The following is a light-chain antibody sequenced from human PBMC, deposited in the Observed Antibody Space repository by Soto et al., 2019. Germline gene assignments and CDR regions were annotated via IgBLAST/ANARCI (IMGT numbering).Light chain of an antibody. Sequence: VMTQSPVTLSLSPGESATLSCRASQSVTAVAWYQQRPGQSPRLLIYAESIRATGIPARFSGSGSGTEFTLTISSLQSEDFAVYYCQQYNDWPPITFGQGTRLEIK. CDR1: QSVTA. CDR3: QQYNDWPPIT. CDR2: AES. V-gene: IGKV3D-15*01. J-gene: IGKJ5*01.